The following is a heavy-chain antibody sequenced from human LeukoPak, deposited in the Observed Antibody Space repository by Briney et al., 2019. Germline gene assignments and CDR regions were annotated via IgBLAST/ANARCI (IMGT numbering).Heavy chain of an antibody. J-gene: IGHJ3*02. D-gene: IGHD6-19*01. Sequence: PSETLSHTCAVYGGSFSGYYWSWIRQPPGKGLEWIGEINHSGSTNYNPSLKSRVTISVDTSKNQFSLKLSSVTAADTAVYYCARGAVAGTEADAFDIWGQGTMVTVSS. CDR3: ARGAVAGTEADAFDI. CDR1: GGSFSGYY. V-gene: IGHV4-34*01. CDR2: INHSGST.